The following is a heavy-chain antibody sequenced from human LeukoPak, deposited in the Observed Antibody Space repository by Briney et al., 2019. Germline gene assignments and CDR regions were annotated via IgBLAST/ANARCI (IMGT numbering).Heavy chain of an antibody. CDR1: GFTFSSYA. Sequence: GGSLRLSCAASGFTFSSYAMSWVRQAPGEGLEWVSTISGRGDSTYYADSVKGRFTLSRDNSKNTLYLQMNTLRAEDTAVYYCAKAIAAPVWYFDLWGRGTLVTVSS. CDR3: AKAIAAPVWYFDL. D-gene: IGHD6-13*01. J-gene: IGHJ2*01. V-gene: IGHV3-23*01. CDR2: ISGRGDST.